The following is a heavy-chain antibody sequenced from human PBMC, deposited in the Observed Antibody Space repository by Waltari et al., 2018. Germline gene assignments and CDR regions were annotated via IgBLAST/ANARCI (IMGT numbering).Heavy chain of an antibody. V-gene: IGHV7-4-1*02. J-gene: IGHJ5*02. Sequence: QVQLVQSGSELKKPGASVKISCQASGYIFPSYAINWVRQAPGQGLELMGWIITSTGNPTYAQGFTGRFVFSLDTSVSTAYLEINNLKAEDTAVYYCTREVVPAATIVVNWFDPWGQGTLVTVSS. D-gene: IGHD2-2*01. CDR1: GYIFPSYA. CDR2: IITSTGNP. CDR3: TREVVPAATIVVNWFDP.